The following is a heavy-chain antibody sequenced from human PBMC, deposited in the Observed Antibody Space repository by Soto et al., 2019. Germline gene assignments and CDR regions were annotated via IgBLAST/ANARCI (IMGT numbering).Heavy chain of an antibody. D-gene: IGHD1-26*01. V-gene: IGHV1-69*01. Sequence: QVQLVQSGTVVKWPGSSVRVSCKVSGDNLRTNAINWVRQAPGQGLEWMGGIIPIYGRADAIERFQGRVTITADESASTAYMELRGLRSDDTALYYCAPGPYSGSYTHFENWGQGTLITVSS. CDR2: IIPIYGRA. CDR3: APGPYSGSYTHFEN. CDR1: GDNLRTNA. J-gene: IGHJ4*02.